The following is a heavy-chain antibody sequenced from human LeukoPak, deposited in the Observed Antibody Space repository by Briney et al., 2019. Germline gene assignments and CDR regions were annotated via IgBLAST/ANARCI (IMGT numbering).Heavy chain of an antibody. CDR2: ISSSGSTI. CDR3: ARMDSSGYYLFQH. CDR1: GFTFSDYY. J-gene: IGHJ1*01. D-gene: IGHD3-22*01. Sequence: GGSLRLSCAASGFTFSDYYMSWIRQAPGKGLEWVSYISSSGSTIYYADSVKGRFTISRDNAKNSLYLQMNSLRAEDTAVYYCARMDSSGYYLFQHWGQGTLVTVSS. V-gene: IGHV3-11*01.